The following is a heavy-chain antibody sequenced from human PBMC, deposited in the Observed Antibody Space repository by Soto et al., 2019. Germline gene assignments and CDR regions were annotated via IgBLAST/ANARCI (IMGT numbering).Heavy chain of an antibody. Sequence: PGGSLRLSCAASGFTFSSYAMSWVRQAPGKGLEWVSAISGSGGSTYYADSVKGRFTISRDNSKNTLYLQMNSLRAEDTAVYYCAKYYDSSGYRSEYFQHWGQGTLVTVS. CDR2: ISGSGGST. CDR1: GFTFSSYA. J-gene: IGHJ1*01. CDR3: AKYYDSSGYRSEYFQH. V-gene: IGHV3-23*01. D-gene: IGHD3-22*01.